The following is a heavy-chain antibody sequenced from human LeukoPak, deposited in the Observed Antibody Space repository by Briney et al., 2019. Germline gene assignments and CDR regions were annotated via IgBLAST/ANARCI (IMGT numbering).Heavy chain of an antibody. CDR2: ISWNSGSI. D-gene: IGHD2-15*01. CDR1: GFTFDDYA. V-gene: IGHV3-9*01. Sequence: GGSLRLSCAASGFTFDDYAMHWVRQAPGKGLEWVSGISWNSGSIGYADSVKGRFTISRDNAKNSLYLQMNSLRDEDTAVYYCARGRASLYCSGGSCYPQSLRDPPPYAFDIWGQGTMVTVSS. J-gene: IGHJ3*02. CDR3: ARGRASLYCSGGSCYPQSLRDPPPYAFDI.